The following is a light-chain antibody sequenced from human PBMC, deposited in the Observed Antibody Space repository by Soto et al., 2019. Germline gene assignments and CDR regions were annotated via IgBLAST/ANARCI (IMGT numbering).Light chain of an antibody. Sequence: EIVLTQSPGTLSLSPGERATLSCRASQSVSDMYLAWYQQKPGQAPRLLIYASNRATGIPDRFSGSGSGTDFTLTISRLKPEDFAVYYCQHYGTSALFGPGTKVEIK. J-gene: IGKJ3*01. V-gene: IGKV3-20*01. CDR2: AS. CDR1: QSVSDMY. CDR3: QHYGTSAL.